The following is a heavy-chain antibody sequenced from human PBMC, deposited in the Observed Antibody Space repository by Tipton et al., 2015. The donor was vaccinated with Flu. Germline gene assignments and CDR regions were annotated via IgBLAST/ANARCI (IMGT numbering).Heavy chain of an antibody. CDR1: GFTFSSYA. CDR2: ISGSGGST. Sequence: SLRLSCAASGFTFSSYAMSWVRQAPGKGLEWVSAISGSGGSTYYADSVKGRFTISRDNSKNTLYLQMNSLRAEDTAVYYCAKARHVLLWFGEGPGYGMDVWGQGTTVTVSS. D-gene: IGHD3-10*01. CDR3: AKARHVLLWFGEGPGYGMDV. V-gene: IGHV3-23*01. J-gene: IGHJ6*02.